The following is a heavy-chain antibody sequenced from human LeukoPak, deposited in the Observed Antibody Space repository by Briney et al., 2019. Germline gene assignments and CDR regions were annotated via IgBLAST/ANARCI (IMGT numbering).Heavy chain of an antibody. D-gene: IGHD4-17*01. CDR2: VTDDGDTQ. CDR3: ARQSRPSIYGDYTPIGY. CDR1: GFIYSNYA. V-gene: IGHV3-30-3*01. Sequence: GRSLRLSCVASGFIYSNYAMHWVRQAPGRGLEWVGVVTDDGDTQYYADSVKGRFTISRDNSISILYLHMNSLRAEDTAVYYCARQSRPSIYGDYTPIGYWGQGTLVTVSS. J-gene: IGHJ4*02.